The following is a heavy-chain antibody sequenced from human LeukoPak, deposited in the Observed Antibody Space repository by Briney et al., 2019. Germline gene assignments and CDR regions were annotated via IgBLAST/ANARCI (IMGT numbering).Heavy chain of an antibody. D-gene: IGHD6-13*01. CDR2: ISAYNGNT. J-gene: IGHJ3*02. Sequence: GASVKVSCKASGYTFTSYGISWVRQAPGQGLEWMGWISAYNGNTNYAQKPQGRVTMTTDTSTSTAYMELRSLRSDDTAVYYCARVYRGAAAGIDAFDIWGQGTMVTVSS. CDR3: ARVYRGAAAGIDAFDI. CDR1: GYTFTSYG. V-gene: IGHV1-18*01.